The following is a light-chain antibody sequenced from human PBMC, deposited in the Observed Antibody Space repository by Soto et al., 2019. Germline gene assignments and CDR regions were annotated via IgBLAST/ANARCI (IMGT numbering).Light chain of an antibody. Sequence: DIQMTQSPSSLSASVGDRVTITCRTSQSISYYLNWYQQKPGKAPKLLIYAASSLQSGVPSRFSGSGSRTDFTLTISSLQPDDSATYYCQQSYSSPRAFGQGTKVEVK. V-gene: IGKV1-39*01. CDR3: QQSYSSPRA. CDR1: QSISYY. J-gene: IGKJ1*01. CDR2: AAS.